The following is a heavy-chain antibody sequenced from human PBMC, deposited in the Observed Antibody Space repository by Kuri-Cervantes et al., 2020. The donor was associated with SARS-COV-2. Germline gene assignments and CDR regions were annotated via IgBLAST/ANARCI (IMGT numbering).Heavy chain of an antibody. CDR3: ARVRDDFWSGHLFDL. D-gene: IGHD3-3*01. CDR2: ISSSSSYI. Sequence: GESLKISCAASGFTFSSYSMNWVRQAPGKGLEWVSSISSSSSYIYYADSVKGRFTISRDNAKNSLYLQMNSLRAEDTAVYYCARVRDDFWSGHLFDLWGRGTLVTVSS. V-gene: IGHV3-21*01. J-gene: IGHJ2*01. CDR1: GFTFSSYS.